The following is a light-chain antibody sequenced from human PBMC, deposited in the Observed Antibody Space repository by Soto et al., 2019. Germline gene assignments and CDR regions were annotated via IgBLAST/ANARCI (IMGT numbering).Light chain of an antibody. V-gene: IGLV2-23*01. Sequence: QSVLTHPASVSGSPGQSITISCTGTRSDVGRYNLVSWYQQHPGKAPNLMIYEGSKRPSGVSNRFSGSKSGNTASLTISGLQAEDEADYYCCSYAGSSTFVFGTGTKVTVL. CDR1: RSDVGRYNL. J-gene: IGLJ1*01. CDR2: EGS. CDR3: CSYAGSSTFV.